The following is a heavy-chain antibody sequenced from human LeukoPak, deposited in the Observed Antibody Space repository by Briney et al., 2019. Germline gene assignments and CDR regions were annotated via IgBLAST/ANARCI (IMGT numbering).Heavy chain of an antibody. CDR2: IYYSGST. Sequence: PSQTLSLTCTVSGGSIRSGGYYWSWIRQHPGKGLEWIGYIYYSGSTYYNPSLKSRVTISVDTSKNQFSLKLSSVTAADTAVYYCARSEAGAVYYDSGGYPDAFDILGQGTMVTVSS. J-gene: IGHJ3*02. D-gene: IGHD3-22*01. CDR1: GGSIRSGGYY. CDR3: ARSEAGAVYYDSGGYPDAFDI. V-gene: IGHV4-31*03.